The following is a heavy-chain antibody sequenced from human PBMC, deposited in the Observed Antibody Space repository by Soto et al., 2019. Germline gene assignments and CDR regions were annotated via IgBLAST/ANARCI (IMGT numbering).Heavy chain of an antibody. CDR2: SDGSST. D-gene: IGHD6-13*01. CDR3: SRANAGNAPVDY. J-gene: IGHJ4*02. V-gene: IGHV3-74*01. Sequence: GGSLRLSCAASGFTFRNYWMHWVRQAPGKGLVWVSRSDGSSTSYADSVKGRLTISRDNAKNTLYLQMNSLRVEDTAVYYCSRANAGNAPVDYWGQGTLVTVSS. CDR1: GFTFRNYW.